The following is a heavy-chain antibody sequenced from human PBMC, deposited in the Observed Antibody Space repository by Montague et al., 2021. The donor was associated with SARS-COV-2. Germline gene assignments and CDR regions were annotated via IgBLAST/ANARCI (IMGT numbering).Heavy chain of an antibody. CDR3: ARTSRGSRYFDGVDV. CDR1: GDSISDYY. J-gene: IGHJ6*02. Sequence: SETLSLTCTVSGDSISDYYWSWIRQPPGMGLEWIGYIFRSGATNYNPPLKSRVIISLDTSKSQFSLRLSSVTAADTAIYYCARTSRGSRYFDGVDVWGQGTTVTVAS. V-gene: IGHV4-59*01. CDR2: IFRSGAT. D-gene: IGHD3-9*01.